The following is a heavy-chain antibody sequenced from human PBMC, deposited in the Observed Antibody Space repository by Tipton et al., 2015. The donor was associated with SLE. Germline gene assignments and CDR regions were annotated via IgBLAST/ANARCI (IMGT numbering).Heavy chain of an antibody. V-gene: IGHV3-74*01. CDR2: INGDGTYT. Sequence: SLRLSCAASGFTFSTYWMHWVRLVPGKGLLWVSHINGDGTYTSYADSVNGRFTVSRDNVKNTLYLQMNSLTVEDTAVYYCVRGGGSVGQDFDYWGQGALVAVSS. CDR1: GFTFSTYW. D-gene: IGHD6-25*01. CDR3: VRGGGSVGQDFDY. J-gene: IGHJ4*02.